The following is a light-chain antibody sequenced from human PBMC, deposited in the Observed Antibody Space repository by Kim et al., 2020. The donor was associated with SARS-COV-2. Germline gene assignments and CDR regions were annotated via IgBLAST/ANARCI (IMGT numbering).Light chain of an antibody. CDR3: QSYDSSLSGYV. Sequence: RVTISCTGSSYNIGAGYDVHWYQQLPGTAPKLLIYGNSKRPSGVPDRFSGYTSGTSASLAITGLQAEDEADYYCQSYDSSLSGYVFGTGTKVTVL. J-gene: IGLJ1*01. V-gene: IGLV1-40*01. CDR2: GNS. CDR1: SYNIGAGYD.